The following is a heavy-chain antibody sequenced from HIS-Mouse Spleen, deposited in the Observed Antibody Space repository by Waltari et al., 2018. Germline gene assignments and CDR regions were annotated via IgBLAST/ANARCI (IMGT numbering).Heavy chain of an antibody. CDR1: GGPISSYY. CDR2: IYYSGST. CDR3: ARSDIVVVPAASTAFDI. Sequence: QVQLQESGPGLVKPSETLSLTCTVSGGPISSYYWSWIRQPPGKGLEWIGYIYYSGSTNYNPSLKSRVTISVDTSKNQFSLKLSSVTAADTAVYYCARSDIVVVPAASTAFDIWGQGTMVTVSS. D-gene: IGHD2-2*01. J-gene: IGHJ3*02. V-gene: IGHV4-59*08.